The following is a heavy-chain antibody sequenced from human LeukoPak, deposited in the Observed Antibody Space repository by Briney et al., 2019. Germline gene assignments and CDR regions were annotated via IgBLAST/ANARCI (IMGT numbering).Heavy chain of an antibody. CDR3: ARQEIVGATLDP. V-gene: IGHV4-61*02. CDR1: HDSIIGDDYY. Sequence: SETLSLTCTVSHDSIIGDDYYWNWIRQPAGKGLEWIGRIFTSGSANYNPSLKSRVTISVDTSKNQFSLKLSSVTAADTAVYYCARQEIVGATLDPWGQGTLVTVSS. CDR2: IFTSGSA. D-gene: IGHD1-26*01. J-gene: IGHJ5*02.